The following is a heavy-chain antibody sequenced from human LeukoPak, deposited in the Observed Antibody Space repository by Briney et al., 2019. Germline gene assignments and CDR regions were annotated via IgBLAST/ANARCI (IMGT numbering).Heavy chain of an antibody. CDR2: ISAYNGNT. Sequence: ASVKVSCKASGYTSTNYFIHWVRQAPGQGLEWMGWISAYNGNTNYAQKLQGRVTMTTDTPTSTAYMELRSLRSDDTAVYYCARDYWAYYYDSSGYYPLNYWGQGTLVTVSS. V-gene: IGHV1-18*04. J-gene: IGHJ4*02. CDR3: ARDYWAYYYDSSGYYPLNY. CDR1: GYTSTNYF. D-gene: IGHD3-22*01.